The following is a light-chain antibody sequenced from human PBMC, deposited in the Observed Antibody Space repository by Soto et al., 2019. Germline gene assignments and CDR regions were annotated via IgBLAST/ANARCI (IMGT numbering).Light chain of an antibody. CDR3: CSYSGSDSLL. J-gene: IGLJ2*01. V-gene: IGLV2-11*01. CDR1: SSDVGSYNY. CDR2: DVS. Sequence: QSVLTQPRSVSGSPGESVTISCSETSSDVGSYNYVSWYQQYPGKAPKVMIYDVSERPSEVPVRFSGSKSGNTASLTISGLQAEDEAEYFCCSYSGSDSLLFGGGTKVTVL.